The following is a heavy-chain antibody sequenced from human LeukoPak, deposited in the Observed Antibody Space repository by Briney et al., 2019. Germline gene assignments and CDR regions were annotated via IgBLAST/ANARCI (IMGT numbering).Heavy chain of an antibody. D-gene: IGHD5-12*01. CDR3: ARDTLGEGDDSDYAVYYFDY. CDR1: GGSISGYY. J-gene: IGHJ4*01. CDR2: INHSGST. V-gene: IGHV4-34*01. Sequence: SETLSLTCAVSGGSISGYYWSWIRQPPGKGLEWIGEINHSGSTNYNPSLKSRVTISIDTSENQFSLKLSSVTAADTAVYYCARDTLGEGDDSDYAVYYFDYWGHGTLVTVSS.